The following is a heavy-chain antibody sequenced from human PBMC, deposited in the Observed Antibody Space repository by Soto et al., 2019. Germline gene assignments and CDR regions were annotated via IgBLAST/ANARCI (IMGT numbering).Heavy chain of an antibody. V-gene: IGHV1-69*02. J-gene: IGHJ4*02. D-gene: IGHD3-10*01. CDR3: ASSYGSGYRAFDY. Sequence: QVQLVQSGDEVKRPGSSVKDSCKASGDTFTFYSINWMRQAPGLKLEWMGRINPILSMSNYAQRFQGRVTMTADKSTSTAYMELSSLRSEDTAIYYCASSYGSGYRAFDYWGQGALVTVSS. CDR1: GDTFTFYS. CDR2: INPILSMS.